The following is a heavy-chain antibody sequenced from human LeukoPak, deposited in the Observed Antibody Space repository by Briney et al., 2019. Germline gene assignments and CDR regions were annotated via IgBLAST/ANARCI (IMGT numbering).Heavy chain of an antibody. Sequence: GGSLRLSCAASGFTFSSYAMSWVRRAPGKGLEWVSAIISSGGNTYYADSVKGRFTISRDNPKNTLYLQMNSLRVEDTAVYYCVKNFWSDRYYYYYMDVWGKGTTVTVS. CDR3: VKNFWSDRYYYYYMDV. J-gene: IGHJ6*03. D-gene: IGHD3-3*01. CDR1: GFTFSSYA. CDR2: IISSGGNT. V-gene: IGHV3-23*01.